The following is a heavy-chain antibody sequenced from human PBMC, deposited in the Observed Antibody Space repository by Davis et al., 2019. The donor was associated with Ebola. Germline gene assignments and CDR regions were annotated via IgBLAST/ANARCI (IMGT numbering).Heavy chain of an antibody. D-gene: IGHD3-10*01. CDR3: ARDPSSYGSGSYPPDY. CDR1: GFTFSSYG. V-gene: IGHV3-33*01. CDR2: IWYDGRNK. J-gene: IGHJ4*02. Sequence: GESLKISCAASGFTFSSYGLHWVRQAPGKGLEWVAVIWYDGRNKYYADSVKGRFTISRDNSKNMLYLQMNSLRAEDTAVYYCARDPSSYGSGSYPPDYWGQGTLVTVSS.